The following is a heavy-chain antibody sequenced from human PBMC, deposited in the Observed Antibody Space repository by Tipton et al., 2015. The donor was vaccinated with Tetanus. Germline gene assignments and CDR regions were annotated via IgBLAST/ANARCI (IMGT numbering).Heavy chain of an antibody. CDR1: GFTFSSYG. Sequence: SGFTFSSYGMHWVRQAPGKGLEWVAVIWYDGSNKYYADSVKGRFTISRDNSKNTLYLQMNSLRAEDTAVYYCARDFGDDEGYWGQGTLVTVSS. CDR3: ARDFGDDEGY. V-gene: IGHV3-33*01. D-gene: IGHD4-17*01. CDR2: IWYDGSNK. J-gene: IGHJ4*02.